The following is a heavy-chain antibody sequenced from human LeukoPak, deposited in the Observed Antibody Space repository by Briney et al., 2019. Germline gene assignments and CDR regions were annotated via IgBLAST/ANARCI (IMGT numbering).Heavy chain of an antibody. CDR3: ARDGAVAGTRNFDY. CDR2: ISSSSSTI. CDR1: GFTFSSYS. D-gene: IGHD6-19*01. Sequence: GSLRLSCAASGFTFSSYSMNWVRQAPGKGLEWVSYISSSSSTIYYADSVKGRFTISRDNAKNSLYLQMNSLRAEDTAVYYCARDGAVAGTRNFDYWGQGTLVTVSS. J-gene: IGHJ4*02. V-gene: IGHV3-48*01.